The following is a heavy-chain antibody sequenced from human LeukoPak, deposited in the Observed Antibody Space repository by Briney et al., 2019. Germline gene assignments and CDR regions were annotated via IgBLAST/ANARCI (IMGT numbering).Heavy chain of an antibody. CDR1: TFTFSNHA. CDR3: AKSLGYYYDSSSDALDI. CDR2: ISGSGGST. D-gene: IGHD3-22*01. V-gene: IGHV3-23*01. J-gene: IGHJ3*02. Sequence: AGGSLRLSCAASTFTFSNHAMSWVRQAPGKGLEWVSGISGSGGSTYYADSVKGRFTISRDNSKNTLYLQMSSLRAEDTAIYHCAKSLGYYYDSSSDALDIWGQGTMVTVSS.